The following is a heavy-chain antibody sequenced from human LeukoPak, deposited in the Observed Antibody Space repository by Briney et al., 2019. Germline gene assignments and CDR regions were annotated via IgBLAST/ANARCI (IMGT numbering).Heavy chain of an antibody. Sequence: ASVKVSCKASGYTFTSYGISWVRQAPGQGLEWMGWISAYNGNTNYAPKLQGRVTMTTDTSTSTAYMELRSLRSDDTAVYYCARARLSYYDFWSGYSPFDYWGQGTLVTVSS. CDR3: ARARLSYYDFWSGYSPFDY. V-gene: IGHV1-18*01. CDR1: GYTFTSYG. J-gene: IGHJ4*02. CDR2: ISAYNGNT. D-gene: IGHD3-3*01.